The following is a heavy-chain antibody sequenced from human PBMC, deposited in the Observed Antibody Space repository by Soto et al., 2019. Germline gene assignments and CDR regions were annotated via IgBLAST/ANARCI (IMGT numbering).Heavy chain of an antibody. D-gene: IGHD3-3*01. CDR2: TYWDDDQ. CDR3: ARSTSENFWSGPFDY. Sequence: QITLKESGPTLVRPTQTLTLTCSFSGFSLKTIGISVGWIRQPPGKALEWLALTYWDDDQRYSPSLKTRLTITRDASKNQVVLAMTNVDPVDTATYCCARSTSENFWSGPFDYWGPGIVVSVSS. J-gene: IGHJ4*02. CDR1: GFSLKTIGIS. V-gene: IGHV2-5*02.